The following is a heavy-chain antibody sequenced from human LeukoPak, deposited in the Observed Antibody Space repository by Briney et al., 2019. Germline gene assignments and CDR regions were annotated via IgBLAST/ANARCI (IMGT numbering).Heavy chain of an antibody. CDR3: ARGRITMVRGVRSGWFDP. V-gene: IGHV4-59*12. CDR2: VYYTGTT. J-gene: IGHJ5*02. D-gene: IGHD3-10*01. CDR1: GGSISSYY. Sequence: PSETLSLTCTVSGGSISSYYWSWIRQPPGKGLECIGCVYYTGTTTYNPSLKSRVTISVDTSKNQFSLKLSSVTAADTAVYYCARGRITMVRGVRSGWFDPWGQGTLVTVSS.